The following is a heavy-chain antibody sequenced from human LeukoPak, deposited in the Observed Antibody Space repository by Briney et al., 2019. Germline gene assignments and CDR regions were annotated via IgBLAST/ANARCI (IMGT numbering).Heavy chain of an antibody. CDR3: AREGSSAGPYYYYYMDV. D-gene: IGHD6-6*01. Sequence: ASVKVSCKASGYTFTSYDINWVRQATGQGLEWMGWMNPNSGNTGYAQKFQGRVTMTRNTSISTAYMELSSLRSEDTAVYYCAREGSSAGPYYYYYMDVWGKGTTVTVSS. J-gene: IGHJ6*03. CDR1: GYTFTSYD. CDR2: MNPNSGNT. V-gene: IGHV1-8*01.